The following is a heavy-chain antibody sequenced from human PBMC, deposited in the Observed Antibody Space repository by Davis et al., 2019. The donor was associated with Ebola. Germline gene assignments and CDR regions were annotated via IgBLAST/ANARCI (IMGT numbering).Heavy chain of an antibody. CDR2: INHSGST. CDR1: GGSFSGYY. V-gene: IGHV4-34*01. CDR3: AGDYYDSSGYYGGLDY. Sequence: MPGGSLRLSCAVYGGSFSGYYWSWIRQPPGKGLEWIGEINHSGSTNYNPSLKSRVTISVDTSKNQFSLKLSSVTAADTAVYYCAGDYYDSSGYYGGLDYWGQGTLVTVSS. J-gene: IGHJ4*02. D-gene: IGHD3-22*01.